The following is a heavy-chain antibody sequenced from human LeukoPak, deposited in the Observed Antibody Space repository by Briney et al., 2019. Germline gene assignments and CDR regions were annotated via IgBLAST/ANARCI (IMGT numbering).Heavy chain of an antibody. CDR2: INHSGST. D-gene: IGHD3-10*01. Sequence: SETLSITCAVYGGSFSGYYWSWIRQPPGKGLEWIGEINHSGSTNYNPSLKSRVTISVDTSKNQFSLKLSSVTAADTAVYYCARADYYGSGSPIDYWGQGTLVTVSS. CDR3: ARADYYGSGSPIDY. J-gene: IGHJ4*02. CDR1: GGSFSGYY. V-gene: IGHV4-34*01.